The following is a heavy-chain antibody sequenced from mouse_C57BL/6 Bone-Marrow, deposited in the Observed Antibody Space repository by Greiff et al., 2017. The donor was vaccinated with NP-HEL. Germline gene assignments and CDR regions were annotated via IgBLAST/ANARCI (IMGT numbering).Heavy chain of an antibody. V-gene: IGHV1-82*01. Sequence: QVQLQQSGPELVKPGASVRFSCKASGYAFVGSWWNGVRQRPGRGLGWIGRINPGDGYPTYNGKLKGKATLTADKSTSTDYMQLSSLTAEDSAVYCCARYPAYWGQGTSVTVSS. CDR2: INPGDGYP. CDR3: ARYPAY. J-gene: IGHJ4*01. CDR1: GYAFVGSW.